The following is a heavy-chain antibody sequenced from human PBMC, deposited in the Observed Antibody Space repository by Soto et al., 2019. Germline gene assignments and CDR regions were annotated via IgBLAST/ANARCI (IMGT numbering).Heavy chain of an antibody. V-gene: IGHV1-24*01. CDR2: FDPEDGET. Sequence: ASVKVSCKVSGYTLTELSMHWVRQAPGKGLEWMGGFDPEDGETIYAQKFQGWVTMTEDTSINTAYMELSRLRSDDTAVYYCARESYYGSGSYPYWGQGTPVTVSS. J-gene: IGHJ4*02. D-gene: IGHD3-10*01. CDR3: ARESYYGSGSYPY. CDR1: GYTLTELS.